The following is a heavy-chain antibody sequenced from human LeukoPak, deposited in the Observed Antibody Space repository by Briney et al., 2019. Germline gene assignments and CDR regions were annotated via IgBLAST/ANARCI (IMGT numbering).Heavy chain of an antibody. V-gene: IGHV3-23*01. D-gene: IGHD2-8*01. CDR1: GFPFSEFA. CDR2: IGTSYGST. CDR3: AKRATSSAIFYYLDD. Sequence: GGSLRLSCAASGFPFSEFAMTWVRQAPGKGLEWVSSIGTSYGSTYYADSKKGRFTISRDNSKNTLYLQINSLRAEDTAVYYCAKRATSSAIFYYLDDWGQGTLVTVSS. J-gene: IGHJ4*02.